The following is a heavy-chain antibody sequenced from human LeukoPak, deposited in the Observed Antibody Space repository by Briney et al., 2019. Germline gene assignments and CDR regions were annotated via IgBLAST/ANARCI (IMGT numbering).Heavy chain of an antibody. Sequence: SETLSLTCTVSGGSISSSSYYWGWIRQPPGKGLEWIGSIYYSGSTYYNPSLKSRVTISVDTSKNQFSLKLSSVTAADTAVYYCARVGYGDYSRSYYYYMDVWGKGTTVTVSS. CDR3: ARVGYGDYSRSYYYYMDV. V-gene: IGHV4-39*07. J-gene: IGHJ6*03. CDR1: GGSISSSSYY. D-gene: IGHD4-17*01. CDR2: IYYSGST.